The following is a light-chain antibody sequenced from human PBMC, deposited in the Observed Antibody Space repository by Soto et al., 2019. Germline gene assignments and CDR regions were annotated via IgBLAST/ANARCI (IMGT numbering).Light chain of an antibody. Sequence: EIVMTQSPATLSVSPGERATLSCRASQSVNNNLAWYQQRPGQAPRHLIYGVSTRATGVPARFSGSGSGTEFTLTISSLQSEDFAIYYCQHDWPPHTFGQGTKLEIK. CDR3: QHDWPPHT. J-gene: IGKJ2*01. CDR1: QSVNNN. V-gene: IGKV3-15*01. CDR2: GVS.